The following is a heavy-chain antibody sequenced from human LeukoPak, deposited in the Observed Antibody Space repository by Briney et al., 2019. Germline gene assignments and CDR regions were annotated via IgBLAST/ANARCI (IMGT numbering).Heavy chain of an antibody. CDR3: ARDQVGGHYQF. CDR2: IREDGRKA. J-gene: IGHJ4*02. D-gene: IGHD2-21*02. V-gene: IGHV3-7*01. CDR1: GFTFSDYW. Sequence: PGGSLRLSCAASGFTFSDYWMTWVRQAPGKGPEWAANIREDGRKAYYVDSVMGRFTISRDNVKNSLYLQMNYLRAEDTAVYYCARDQVGGHYQFWGQGALVAVSS.